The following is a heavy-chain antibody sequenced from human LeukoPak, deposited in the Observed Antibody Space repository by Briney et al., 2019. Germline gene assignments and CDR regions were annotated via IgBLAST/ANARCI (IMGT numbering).Heavy chain of an antibody. CDR1: GCTFSSYY. J-gene: IGHJ3*02. Sequence: PAESLSLSCAASGCTFSSYYRSWVRQPAGKGLEWIGRIYTSGSNNYNPSIKSRVTISVDKSKNQFSLKLSSVTAADTAVYYCARDRGGSMDAFDIWGQGTMVTVSS. V-gene: IGHV4-4*07. CDR3: ARDRGGSMDAFDI. CDR2: IYTSGSN. D-gene: IGHD2/OR15-2a*01.